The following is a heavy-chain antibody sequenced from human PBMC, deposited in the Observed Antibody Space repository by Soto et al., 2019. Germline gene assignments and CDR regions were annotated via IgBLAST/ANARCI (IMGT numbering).Heavy chain of an antibody. Sequence: PGGSLRLSCAASGFTFSSYTMSWVRQAPGKGLEWVSAISGSGGSTYYADSAKGRFTISRDNSKNTLYLQMNSLGAEDTAVYYCTKDGYSSDWDPIDYWGQGTLVTAPQ. V-gene: IGHV3-23*01. CDR3: TKDGYSSDWDPIDY. CDR2: ISGSGGST. CDR1: GFTFSSYT. D-gene: IGHD5-12*01. J-gene: IGHJ4*02.